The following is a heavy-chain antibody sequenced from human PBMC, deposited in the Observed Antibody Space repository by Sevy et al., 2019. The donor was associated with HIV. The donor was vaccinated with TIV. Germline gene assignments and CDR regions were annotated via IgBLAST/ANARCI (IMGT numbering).Heavy chain of an antibody. CDR2: IIGSGNSA. CDR3: AKGGRSYGDSYFDH. V-gene: IGHV3-23*01. CDR1: GFTFSISA. D-gene: IGHD5-18*01. Sequence: GGSLRLSCAASGFTFSISAMTWVRQAPGKGLEWVSVIIGSGNSAYYADSVKGRFTISRDNSKNTLSLQMNSLRAEDTAVYYCAKGGRSYGDSYFDHWGQGTLVTVSS. J-gene: IGHJ4*02.